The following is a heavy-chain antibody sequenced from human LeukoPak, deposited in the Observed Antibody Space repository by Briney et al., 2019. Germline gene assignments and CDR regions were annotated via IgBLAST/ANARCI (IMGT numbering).Heavy chain of an antibody. CDR2: ISWNSGSI. J-gene: IGHJ4*02. V-gene: IGHV3-9*01. CDR1: GFTFDDYA. D-gene: IGHD6-19*01. CDR3: AKDSSGPVDRPHY. Sequence: GGSLRLSCAASGFTFDDYAMHWVRQAPGKGLQWVSGISWNSGSIAYADSVKGRFTISRDNAKNSLYLQMNSLRAEDTALYYCAKDSSGPVDRPHYWGQGTLVTVSS.